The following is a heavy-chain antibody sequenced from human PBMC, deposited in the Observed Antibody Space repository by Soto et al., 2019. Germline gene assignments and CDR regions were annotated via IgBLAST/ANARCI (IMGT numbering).Heavy chain of an antibody. CDR2: IFSSGST. V-gene: IGHV4-59*01. J-gene: IGHJ6*02. CDR1: GGSISRYY. Sequence: SETLSLTCTVSGGSISRYYWSWIRQAPGRGLEWIGNIFSSGSTNYNPSLKSRVAISVDTSKNQVSLKLNAVTTADTAVYYCAREYYDFWSVTYSYYGLDVWGQGITVTVSS. D-gene: IGHD3-3*01. CDR3: AREYYDFWSVTYSYYGLDV.